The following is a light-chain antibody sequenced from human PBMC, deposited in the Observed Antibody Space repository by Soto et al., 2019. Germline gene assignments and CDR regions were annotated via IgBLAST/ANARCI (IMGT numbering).Light chain of an antibody. CDR1: QGISNW. Sequence: DIQMTQSPSTLSASVGDRVTITCRASQGISNWLAWYQQKPAKAPKHLTSTASSLESAVPTRFSGSAYGTQFTLTLRSEQPDDFATHHCQHSNSSFGQGTKVDI. CDR2: TAS. J-gene: IGKJ2*01. V-gene: IGKV1-5*03. CDR3: QHSNSS.